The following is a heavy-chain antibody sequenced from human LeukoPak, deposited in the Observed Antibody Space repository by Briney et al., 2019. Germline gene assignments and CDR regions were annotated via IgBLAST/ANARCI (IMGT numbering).Heavy chain of an antibody. Sequence: GGSLRLSCAASGFTFSSYDMHWVRQAPGKGLEWVAFIRYDGSKKSYADSVKGQFTVPRDNSKNTLYLQMNSLRVADMAVYYCAKQSPRPNYYYMDVWGKGTTVTISS. J-gene: IGHJ6*03. CDR3: AKQSPRPNYYYMDV. CDR2: IRYDGSKK. CDR1: GFTFSSYD. V-gene: IGHV3-30*02.